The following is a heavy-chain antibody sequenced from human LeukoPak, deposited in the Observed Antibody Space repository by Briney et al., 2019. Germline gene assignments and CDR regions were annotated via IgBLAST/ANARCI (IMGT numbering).Heavy chain of an antibody. J-gene: IGHJ3*02. D-gene: IGHD5-12*01. Sequence: PGGSLRLSCAASGFTFSSYGMHWVRQAPGKGLEWVAVISYDGSNKYYADSVKGRFTISRDNSKNTLYLQMNSLRAEDTAVYYCARDGLHSGYDPPDAFDIWGQGTMVTVSS. CDR2: ISYDGSNK. CDR1: GFTFSSYG. V-gene: IGHV3-30*03. CDR3: ARDGLHSGYDPPDAFDI.